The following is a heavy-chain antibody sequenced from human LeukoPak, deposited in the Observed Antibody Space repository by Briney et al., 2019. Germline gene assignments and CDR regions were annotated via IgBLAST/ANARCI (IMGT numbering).Heavy chain of an antibody. CDR3: ARVWGLSSHTWFDP. Sequence: SETLSLTCTVSGYSISSGYYWGWIRQPPGKGLEWIGSIYHSGSTFDNPSLKSRVTISVDTSKNQFSLKLSSVTAADTAMYYCARVWGLSSHTWFDPWGQGTLVTVSS. D-gene: IGHD3-16*01. V-gene: IGHV4-38-2*02. J-gene: IGHJ5*02. CDR1: GYSISSGYY. CDR2: IYHSGST.